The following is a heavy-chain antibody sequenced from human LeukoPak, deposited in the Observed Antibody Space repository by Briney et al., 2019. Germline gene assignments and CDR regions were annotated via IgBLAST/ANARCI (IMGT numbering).Heavy chain of an antibody. Sequence: GASVKVSCKASGYTFTSYDINWVRQATGQGLEWMGWMSPNSGDTGYAQKLQGRVTMTTDTSTSTAYMELRSLRSDDTAVYYCAREPPVAAATPSHWFDPWGQGTLVTVSS. CDR1: GYTFTSYD. J-gene: IGHJ5*02. CDR2: MSPNSGDT. V-gene: IGHV1-8*01. D-gene: IGHD2-15*01. CDR3: AREPPVAAATPSHWFDP.